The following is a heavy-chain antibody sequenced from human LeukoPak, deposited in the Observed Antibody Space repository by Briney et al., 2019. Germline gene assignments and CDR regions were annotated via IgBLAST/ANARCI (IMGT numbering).Heavy chain of an antibody. CDR1: GGTFSSYA. D-gene: IGHD5-24*01. CDR3: ARGEMANQFDH. CDR2: IIPIFGTA. Sequence: SVKVSCKASGGTFSSYAMSWVRQAPGQGLEWMGGIIPIFGTANYAQKFQGRVTITADKSTSTAYMELSSLRSEDTAAYYCARGEMANQFDHWGQGTLVTVSS. V-gene: IGHV1-69*06. J-gene: IGHJ4*02.